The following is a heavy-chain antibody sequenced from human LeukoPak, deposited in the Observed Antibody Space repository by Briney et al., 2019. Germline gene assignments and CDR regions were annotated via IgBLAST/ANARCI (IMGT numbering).Heavy chain of an antibody. V-gene: IGHV4-59*01. CDR2: IYYSGST. D-gene: IGHD1-14*01. CDR3: ARRNSVTVAFDY. Sequence: WETLSLTCTVSGCSISSYYWRWIRQPPGEGLEWMGYIYYSGSTNYNPSLKSRITISVDTAKNHFSLKLSSVTAADTAVYYCARRNSVTVAFDYWGQGTLVTVSS. J-gene: IGHJ4*02. CDR1: GCSISSYY.